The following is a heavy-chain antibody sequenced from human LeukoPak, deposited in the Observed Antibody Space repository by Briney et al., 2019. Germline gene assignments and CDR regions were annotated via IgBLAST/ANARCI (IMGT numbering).Heavy chain of an antibody. Sequence: SETLSLTCTVSGGSISSYYWSWIRQPPGKGLEWIGYIYYSGSTNCNPSLKSRVTISVDTSKNQFSLKLSSVTAADTAVYYCAREGYCSSTSCRDWYFDLWGRGTLVTVSS. V-gene: IGHV4-59*01. CDR2: IYYSGST. CDR3: AREGYCSSTSCRDWYFDL. D-gene: IGHD2-2*01. J-gene: IGHJ2*01. CDR1: GGSISSYY.